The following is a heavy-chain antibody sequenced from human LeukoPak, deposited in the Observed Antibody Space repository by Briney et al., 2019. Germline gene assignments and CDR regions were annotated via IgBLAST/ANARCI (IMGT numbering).Heavy chain of an antibody. CDR3: VKASRSSSWYFDY. J-gene: IGHJ4*02. CDR1: GFTFMTYA. CDR2: ISSNGGTT. Sequence: GGSLRLSCSASGFTFMTYAMHWVRQAPGKGLEYVSAISSNGGTTYYADSVKGRFAISRDNSKNTLYLQMNYVKAKETAVYYCVKASRSSSWYFDYWGQGTLVTVSS. D-gene: IGHD6-13*01. V-gene: IGHV3-64D*08.